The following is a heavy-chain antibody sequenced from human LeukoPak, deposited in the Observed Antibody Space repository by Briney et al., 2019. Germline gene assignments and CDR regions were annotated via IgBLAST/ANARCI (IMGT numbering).Heavy chain of an antibody. Sequence: PGGSLRLSCAASGFTFSSYGMHWVRQAPGKGLEWVALISYDGSNKYYVDSVKGRFAISRDNSKNTLYLQMNSLSAEDTSMYYCAKDYSSSWYDAFDIWAKGQWSPSLQ. CDR2: ISYDGSNK. J-gene: IGHJ3*02. CDR1: GFTFSSYG. V-gene: IGHV3-30*18. D-gene: IGHD6-13*01. CDR3: AKDYSSSWYDAFDI.